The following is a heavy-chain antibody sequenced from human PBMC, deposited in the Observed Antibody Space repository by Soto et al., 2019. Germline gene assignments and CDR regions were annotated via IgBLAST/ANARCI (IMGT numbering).Heavy chain of an antibody. V-gene: IGHV1-69*06. CDR2: IIPIFGTA. CDR1: GGTFSSYA. D-gene: IGHD1-26*01. CDR3: ARVVGATRYYYGMDV. J-gene: IGHJ6*02. Sequence: SVKVSCKASGGTFSSYAVSWVRQAPGQGLEWMGGIIPIFGTANYAQKFQGRVTITADKSTSTAYMELSSLRSEDTAVYYCARVVGATRYYYGMDVWGQGTTVTVS.